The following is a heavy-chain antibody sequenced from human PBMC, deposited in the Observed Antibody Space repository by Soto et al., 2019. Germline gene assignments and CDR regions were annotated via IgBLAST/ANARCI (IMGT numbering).Heavy chain of an antibody. D-gene: IGHD5-12*01. CDR3: ARGGNRYSNVASGVGGFDY. Sequence: QMHLQESGPGLVKPSETLSLTCTVSGASISSSYWSWIRQSPERGLEWIAYVYHTGATNYNPSLNGRVTISLDTSKGQFSLNLTSLTTADTAVYFCARGGNRYSNVASGVGGFDYWGQGSLVTVSS. V-gene: IGHV4-59*01. J-gene: IGHJ4*02. CDR1: GASISSSY. CDR2: VYHTGAT.